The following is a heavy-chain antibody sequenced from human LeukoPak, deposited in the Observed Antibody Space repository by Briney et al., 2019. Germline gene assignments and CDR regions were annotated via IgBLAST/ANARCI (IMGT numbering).Heavy chain of an antibody. V-gene: IGHV3-53*04. J-gene: IGHJ6*02. D-gene: IGHD2-21*02. CDR3: ARFGVSQGDSSGPDYYYYYGMYV. CDR1: GFTVSSNY. CDR2: IYSGGST. Sequence: GGSLRLSCAASGFTVSSNYMSWVRQAPGKGLEWVSVIYSGGSTYYADSVKGRFTISRHNSKNTLYLQMNSLRAEDTAVYYCARFGVSQGDSSGPDYYYYYGMYVWGQGTTVTVSS.